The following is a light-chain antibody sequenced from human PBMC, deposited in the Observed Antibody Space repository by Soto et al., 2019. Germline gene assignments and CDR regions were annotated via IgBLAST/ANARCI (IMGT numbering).Light chain of an antibody. V-gene: IGKV3-20*01. CDR2: GAS. Sequence: EIVLTQSPGTLSLSPGERATLSCRASQNIRSQSVRSSYLAWYQQKPGQAPRLLIYGASSRATGIPDRFSGSGSGTDFTLTISRLEPEDFAVYYCQQYSSSPLTVGGGTKVDIK. J-gene: IGKJ4*01. CDR3: QQYSSSPLT. CDR1: QNIRSQSVRSSY.